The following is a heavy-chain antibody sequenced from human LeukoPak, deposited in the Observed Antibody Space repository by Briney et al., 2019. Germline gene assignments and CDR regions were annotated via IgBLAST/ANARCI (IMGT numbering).Heavy chain of an antibody. CDR3: AKETYYYDSSGYLGDAFDI. Sequence: GGSLRLSCAASGLTFSSHWMHWVRQAPGKGLEWVSAISGSGGSTYYADSVKGRFTISRDNSKNTLYLQMNSLRAEDTAVYYCAKETYYYDSSGYLGDAFDIWGQGTMVTVSS. V-gene: IGHV3-23*01. J-gene: IGHJ3*02. CDR1: GLTFSSHW. CDR2: ISGSGGST. D-gene: IGHD3-22*01.